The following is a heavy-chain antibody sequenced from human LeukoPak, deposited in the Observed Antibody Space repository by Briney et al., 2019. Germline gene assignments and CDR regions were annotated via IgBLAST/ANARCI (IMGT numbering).Heavy chain of an antibody. CDR3: ARGGESGENYYYYMDV. V-gene: IGHV3-30*01. CDR2: ISDDGSDK. D-gene: IGHD3-10*01. CDR1: GFTFSSYA. J-gene: IGHJ6*03. Sequence: PGRSLRLSCAASGFTFSSYAMHWVRQAPGKGLEWVAVISDDGSDKYYADSVKGRFSISRDNSKNTMYLQVNSVRSEDTALFHCARGGESGENYYYYMDVWGKGTTVTVSS.